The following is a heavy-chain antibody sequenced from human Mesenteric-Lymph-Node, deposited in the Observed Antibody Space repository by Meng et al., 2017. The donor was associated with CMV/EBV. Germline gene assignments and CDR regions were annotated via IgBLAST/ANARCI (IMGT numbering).Heavy chain of an antibody. CDR1: GFTFSTYW. V-gene: IGHV3-74*01. CDR2: INSDRSTT. Sequence: GGSLRLSCAASGFTFSTYWMHWVRQMPGKWLVWVSHINSDRSTTNHADSVKGRFTITRDNTKNTLYLQMNSLRDEDAAFYYCARDVLGSCKGTSCYGISPWGQGTLVTVSS. CDR3: ARDVLGSCKGTSCYGISP. D-gene: IGHD2-2*01. J-gene: IGHJ4*03.